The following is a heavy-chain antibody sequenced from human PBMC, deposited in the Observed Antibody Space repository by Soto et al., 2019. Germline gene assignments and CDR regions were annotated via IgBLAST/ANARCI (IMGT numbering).Heavy chain of an antibody. Sequence: AGESLKISCKGSGKFFSNYWIAWVRQMPGKGLEWMGVIFVGDSDTRYSRSFEGQVTISADKSISTAYLQWSSLKASDTAMYYCARLKGGPPSTYAFVLWGQGTMVTV. CDR1: GKFFSNYW. CDR2: IFVGDSDT. CDR3: ARLKGGPPSTYAFVL. J-gene: IGHJ3*01. V-gene: IGHV5-51*01. D-gene: IGHD2-15*01.